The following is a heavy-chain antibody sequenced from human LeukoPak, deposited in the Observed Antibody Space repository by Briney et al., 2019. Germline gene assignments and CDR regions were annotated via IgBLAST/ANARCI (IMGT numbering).Heavy chain of an antibody. CDR3: AKGTYSGYGGATRFDY. V-gene: IGHV3-23*01. CDR1: AFTFSNYA. J-gene: IGHJ4*02. CDR2: ISGGGGST. D-gene: IGHD1-26*01. Sequence: PGGSLRLSCAASAFTFSNYAMSWVRQAPGKGLEWVSAISGGGGSTYYADSVKGRFTISRDNSKNTLNLQMNSLRAEDTAIYYCAKGTYSGYGGATRFDYWGQGTLVTVSS.